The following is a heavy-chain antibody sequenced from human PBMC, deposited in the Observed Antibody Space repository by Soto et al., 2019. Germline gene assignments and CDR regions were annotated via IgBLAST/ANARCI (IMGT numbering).Heavy chain of an antibody. V-gene: IGHV1-8*01. Sequence: QVQLVQSGAEVKKPGASVKVSCKASGYTFTSYDINWVRQATGQGLEWMGWMNPNSGNTDYARKFQGRVTMTRNTSISTAYVELSRLTSEDTAVYYCARGDLLRFLEWSYGMDVWGQGTTVTVSS. D-gene: IGHD3-3*01. CDR2: MNPNSGNT. J-gene: IGHJ6*02. CDR3: ARGDLLRFLEWSYGMDV. CDR1: GYTFTSYD.